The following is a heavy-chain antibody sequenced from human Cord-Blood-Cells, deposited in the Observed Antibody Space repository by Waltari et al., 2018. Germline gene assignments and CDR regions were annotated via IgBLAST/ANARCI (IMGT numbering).Heavy chain of an antibody. D-gene: IGHD3-10*01. CDR3: AAYYGSGSYWAFDI. V-gene: IGHV1-69*10. Sequence: QVQLVQSGDEVKKHGSSVQVSCKAYGGTFSSYAFSWVRRAPGQGLEWMGGIITILGIANYAQKFQGRVTITADKSTSTAYMELSSLRSEDTPVYYCAAYYGSGSYWAFDIWGQGTMVTVSS. CDR1: GGTFSSYA. CDR2: IITILGIA. J-gene: IGHJ3*02.